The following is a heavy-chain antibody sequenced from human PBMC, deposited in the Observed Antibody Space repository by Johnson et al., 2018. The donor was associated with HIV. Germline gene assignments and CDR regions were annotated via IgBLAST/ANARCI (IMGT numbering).Heavy chain of an antibody. CDR2: IRYDGSNK. V-gene: IGHV3-30*02. J-gene: IGHJ3*02. CDR1: GFTFSSYG. Sequence: QVQLVESGGGVVQPGGSLRLSCAASGFTFSSYGMHWVRQAPGKGLEWVAFIRYDGSNKYYADSVKGRFTISRDNSKNTLYLQMNSLRAEDTAVYYCAREVFTMFGATQRGAFDIWGQGTMVTVSS. D-gene: IGHD3-10*02. CDR3: AREVFTMFGATQRGAFDI.